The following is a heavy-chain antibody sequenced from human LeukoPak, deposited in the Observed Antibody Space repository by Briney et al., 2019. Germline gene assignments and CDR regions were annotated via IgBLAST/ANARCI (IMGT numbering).Heavy chain of an antibody. CDR3: ASRGHCSGGSCPDY. V-gene: IGHV3-30-3*01. CDR1: GFTFSSYA. CDR2: ISYDGSNK. Sequence: GGSLRLSCAASGFTFSSYAMHWVRQAPGKGLEWVAVISYDGSNKYYADSVKGRFTISRDNSKNTLYLQMNSLRAEDTAVYYCASRGHCSGGSCPDYWGQGTLVTVSS. D-gene: IGHD2-15*01. J-gene: IGHJ4*02.